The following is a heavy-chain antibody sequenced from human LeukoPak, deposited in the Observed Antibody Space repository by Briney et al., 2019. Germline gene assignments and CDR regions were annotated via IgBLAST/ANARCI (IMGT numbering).Heavy chain of an antibody. D-gene: IGHD3-10*01. CDR3: AKDRPNFYETSGSYYKIKGDF. Sequence: GESLRLSCEASGFTFNTHAMSWVHQAPGKGLEWVASITSSGRTPYYTDSVKGRFTISRDNSKNTLYLQMNSLRGEDTAVYYCAKDRPNFYETSGSYYKIKGDFWGQGSLVTVSS. CDR1: GFTFNTHA. J-gene: IGHJ4*02. CDR2: ITSSGRTP. V-gene: IGHV3-23*01.